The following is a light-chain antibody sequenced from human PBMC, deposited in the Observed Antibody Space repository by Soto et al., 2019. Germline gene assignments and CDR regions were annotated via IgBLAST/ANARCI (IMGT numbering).Light chain of an antibody. Sequence: DLVMTQSPDSLAVSLGARATINCKSSQSVLYSSNHKNYLAWYQQKPGQPPKLLIYWASTRESGVPDRFSGSGSGTDCTLTISSLPAEDVAVYDCQQYYSTPRTFGQGTKVESK. V-gene: IGKV4-1*01. CDR1: QSVLYSSNHKNY. CDR2: WAS. J-gene: IGKJ1*01. CDR3: QQYYSTPRT.